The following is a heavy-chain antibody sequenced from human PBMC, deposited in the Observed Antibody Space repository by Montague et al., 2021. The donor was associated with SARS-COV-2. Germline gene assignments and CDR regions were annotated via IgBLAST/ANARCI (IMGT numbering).Heavy chain of an antibody. Sequence: TLSLTCTVYGGSVSSCSYFWSWIRPAAGKGLGWIGHIYATGSAKYNPYLESRVTISADTSHNQLSLRLNSVTAADTAVYYCTRVVVVVPASPAPTRFDPWGQGIPVTVSS. D-gene: IGHD2-15*01. CDR3: TRVVVVVPASPAPTRFDP. CDR2: IYATGSA. V-gene: IGHV4-61*09. CDR1: GGSVSSCSYF. J-gene: IGHJ5*02.